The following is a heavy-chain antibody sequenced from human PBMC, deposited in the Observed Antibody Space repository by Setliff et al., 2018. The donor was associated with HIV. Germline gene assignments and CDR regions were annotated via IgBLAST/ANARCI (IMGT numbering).Heavy chain of an antibody. CDR3: ARGKGVGGVIITGGLDV. V-gene: IGHV1-2*02. D-gene: IGHD3-10*01. CDR2: INPNTGRT. J-gene: IGHJ6*04. CDR1: GYSFTGYF. Sequence: ASVKVSCKASGYSFTGYFMHWVRRAPGQGLEWMGWINPNTGRTHYAPNFQGRVTMTRDTSITTAYMELSRLRSDDTAVYYCARGKGVGGVIITGGLDVWGKGTTVTVSS.